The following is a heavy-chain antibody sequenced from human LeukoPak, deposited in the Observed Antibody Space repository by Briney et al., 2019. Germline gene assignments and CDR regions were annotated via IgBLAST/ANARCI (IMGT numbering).Heavy chain of an antibody. D-gene: IGHD1-26*01. Sequence: GGSLRLSCAASGFTFSDYYMSWIRQAPGKGLEWVAVVSYDGSNKYYADSVKGRFTISRDNSKNTLYLQMDSLRAEDTAVYYCASGVGATLDYWGQGTLVTVSS. CDR2: VSYDGSNK. CDR3: ASGVGATLDY. CDR1: GFTFSDYY. V-gene: IGHV3-30*03. J-gene: IGHJ4*02.